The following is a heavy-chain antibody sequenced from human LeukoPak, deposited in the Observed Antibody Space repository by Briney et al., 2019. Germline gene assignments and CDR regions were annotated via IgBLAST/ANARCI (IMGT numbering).Heavy chain of an antibody. CDR1: GFTVSSNY. J-gene: IGHJ6*02. CDR2: IYSGGST. Sequence: GSLRLSCAASGFTVSSNYMSWVRQAPGKGLEWVSVIYSGGSTYYADSVKGRFTISRGNSKNTLYLQMNSLRAEDTAVYYCARDSYSRGYYYGMDVWGQGTTVTVSS. CDR3: ARDSYSRGYYYGMDV. V-gene: IGHV3-53*01. D-gene: IGHD6-13*01.